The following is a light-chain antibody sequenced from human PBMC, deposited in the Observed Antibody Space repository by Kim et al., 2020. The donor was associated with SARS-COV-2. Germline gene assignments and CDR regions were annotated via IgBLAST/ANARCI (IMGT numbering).Light chain of an antibody. Sequence: QSVLTQPPSASGTPGQRVTISCSGSTSNIGSNYVYWYQQFPGTAPKLLIYRNNQRPSGVPDRFSASKSGTSASLAISGLRSKDEADYYCATWDDSLHGQVFGGGTKVTVL. J-gene: IGLJ2*01. V-gene: IGLV1-47*01. CDR2: RNN. CDR3: ATWDDSLHGQV. CDR1: TSNIGSNY.